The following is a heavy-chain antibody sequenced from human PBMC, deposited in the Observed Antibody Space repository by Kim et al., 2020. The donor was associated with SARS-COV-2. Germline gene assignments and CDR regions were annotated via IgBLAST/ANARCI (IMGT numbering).Heavy chain of an antibody. V-gene: IGHV4-59*08. CDR1: DGSISNYY. Sequence: SETLSLTCTVSDGSISNYYWSWIRQPPGKGLEWIGYIYYRGNTDYNPSLKSRVAISLDTSKNQFSLNLRSVTAADTAVYYCARQYGVSRTNWFDPWGQGT. D-gene: IGHD3-10*01. CDR2: IYYRGNT. CDR3: ARQYGVSRTNWFDP. J-gene: IGHJ5*02.